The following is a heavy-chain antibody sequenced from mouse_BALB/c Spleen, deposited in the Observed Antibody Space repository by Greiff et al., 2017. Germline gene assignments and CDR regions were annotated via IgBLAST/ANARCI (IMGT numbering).Heavy chain of an antibody. Sequence: VQLQQSGPELEKPGASVKISCKASGYSFTGYNMNWVKQSNGKSLEWIGNIDPYYGGTSYNQKFKGKATLTADKSSSTAYMQLSSLTSDDSAVYFCAREGALRRGYAMDYWGQGTSVTVSS. J-gene: IGHJ4*01. V-gene: IGHV1-39*01. CDR3: AREGALRRGYAMDY. D-gene: IGHD2-12*01. CDR1: GYSFTGYN. CDR2: IDPYYGGT.